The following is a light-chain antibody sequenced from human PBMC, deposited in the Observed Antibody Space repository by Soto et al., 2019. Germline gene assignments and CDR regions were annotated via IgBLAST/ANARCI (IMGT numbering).Light chain of an antibody. CDR2: GAY. CDR1: QSVSSIY. CDR3: QQYGGSWT. V-gene: IGKV3-20*01. Sequence: EIVLTQSPGTLSLSPGERATLSCRASQSVSSIYLAWYQQKPGQAPRLVIYGAYNRATGVTDRFSGSGSGKVFSLTISRLEPEDLAVYYCQQYGGSWTFGQGIKVEIK. J-gene: IGKJ1*01.